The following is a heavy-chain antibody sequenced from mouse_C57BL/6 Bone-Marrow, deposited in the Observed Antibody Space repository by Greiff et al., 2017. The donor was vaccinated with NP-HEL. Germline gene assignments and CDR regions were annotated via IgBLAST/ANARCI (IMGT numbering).Heavy chain of an antibody. CDR3: ARPVWFAY. V-gene: IGHV1-81*01. CDR2: IYPRSGNT. Sequence: VQLQESGAELARPGASVKLSCKASGYTFTSYGISWVKQRTGQGLEWIGEIYPRSGNTYYNEKFKGKATLTADKSSSTAYMERRSLTSEDSAVYFCARPVWFAYWGQGTLVTVSA. J-gene: IGHJ3*01. CDR1: GYTFTSYG.